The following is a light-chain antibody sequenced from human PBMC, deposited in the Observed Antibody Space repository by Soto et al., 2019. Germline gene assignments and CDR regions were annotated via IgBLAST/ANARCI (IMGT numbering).Light chain of an antibody. J-gene: IGKJ1*01. V-gene: IGKV1-5*03. CDR2: KAS. CDR3: QQYSGYWT. CDR1: QRISSW. Sequence: DIQMTQSPSTLSASVGDRVTITCRASQRISSWLAWYPQKPGKAPKIMIYKASTLESVVPSRFSGSGSGTQFTLTISSLQPDDFETYYCQQYSGYWTFGQGTKVEIK.